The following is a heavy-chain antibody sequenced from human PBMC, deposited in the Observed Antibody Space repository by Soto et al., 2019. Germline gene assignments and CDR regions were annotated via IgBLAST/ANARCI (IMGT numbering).Heavy chain of an antibody. CDR2: IIPILGIA. CDR1: GGTFSSYT. CDR3: ARAGGDGYCSGGSCYSSDY. D-gene: IGHD2-15*01. Sequence: QVQLVQSGAEVKKPGSSVKVSCKASGGTFSSYTISWVRQAPGQGLEWMGRIIPILGIANYAQKFQGRVTITADKSTRTAYMELSSLRSEDTAVYYCARAGGDGYCSGGSCYSSDYWGQGTLNTVSS. V-gene: IGHV1-69*02. J-gene: IGHJ4*02.